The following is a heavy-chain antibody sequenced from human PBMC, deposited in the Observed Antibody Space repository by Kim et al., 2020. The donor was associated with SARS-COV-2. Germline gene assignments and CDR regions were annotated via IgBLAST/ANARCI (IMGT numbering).Heavy chain of an antibody. D-gene: IGHD6-13*01. CDR3: ARDRRLIAAAGPFDY. J-gene: IGHJ4*02. V-gene: IGHV1-18*01. Sequence: QKLQGRVTMTKDTSTSTAYMELRSLRSDDTAVYYCARDRRLIAAAGPFDYWGQGTLVTVSS.